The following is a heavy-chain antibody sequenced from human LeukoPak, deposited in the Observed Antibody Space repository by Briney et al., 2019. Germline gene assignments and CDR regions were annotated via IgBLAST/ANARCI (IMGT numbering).Heavy chain of an antibody. V-gene: IGHV4-34*01. Sequence: SETLSLTCAVYGGSFSGYYWSWIRQPPGKGLEWIGEINHSGSTNYNPSLKSRVTISVDTSKNQFSLKLSSVTAADTAVYYCAREVVVVPAAIRWVTRGLYYFDYWGQGTLVTVSS. CDR3: AREVVVVPAAIRWVTRGLYYFDY. CDR2: INHSGST. CDR1: GGSFSGYY. D-gene: IGHD2-2*02. J-gene: IGHJ4*02.